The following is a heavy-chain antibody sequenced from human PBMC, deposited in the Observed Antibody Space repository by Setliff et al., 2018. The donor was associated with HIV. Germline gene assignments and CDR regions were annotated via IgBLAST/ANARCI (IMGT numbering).Heavy chain of an antibody. Sequence: GGSLRLSCAASGFTFSGYAVSWVRQAPGKGLEWVSGISASGTTTEYADSVKGRLTISRDNSKNTLYLQMNSLRTDDTAVYYCARDRGLGSSSPGRYYYVDVWGKGTTVTVSS. D-gene: IGHD6-13*01. V-gene: IGHV3-23*01. CDR2: ISASGTTT. CDR1: GFTFSGYA. J-gene: IGHJ6*03. CDR3: ARDRGLGSSSPGRYYYVDV.